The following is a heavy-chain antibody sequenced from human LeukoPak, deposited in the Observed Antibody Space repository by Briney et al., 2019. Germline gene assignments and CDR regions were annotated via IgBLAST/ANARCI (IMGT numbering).Heavy chain of an antibody. V-gene: IGHV5-51*01. CDR1: GYGFTSYW. CDR2: IYPGDSDT. J-gene: IGHJ6*03. Sequence: GGSLKISCKGSGYGFTSYWIGWVRQVPGKGLEGMGIIYPGDSDTRYSPSFQGQVTISADKSISTAYLQWSSLKASDTAMYYCARHSYYYYMDVWGKGTTVTVS. CDR3: ARHSYYYYMDV.